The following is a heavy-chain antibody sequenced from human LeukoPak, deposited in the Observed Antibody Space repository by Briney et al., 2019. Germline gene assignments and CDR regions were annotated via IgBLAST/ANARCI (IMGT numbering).Heavy chain of an antibody. D-gene: IGHD5-18*01. CDR1: GGSISSYY. CDR3: ARVGYSYGYPGYYYYMDV. J-gene: IGHJ6*03. CDR2: IYYSGST. V-gene: IGHV4-59*01. Sequence: SETLSLTCTVSGGSISSYYWSWIRQPPGKGLEWIGYIYYSGSTNYNPSLKSRVTISVDTSKNQFSLKLSSVTAADTAVYYCARVGYSYGYPGYYYYMDVWGKGTTVTVSS.